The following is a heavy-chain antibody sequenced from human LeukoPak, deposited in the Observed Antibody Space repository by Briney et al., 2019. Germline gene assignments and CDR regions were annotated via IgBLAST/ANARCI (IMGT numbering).Heavy chain of an antibody. CDR3: AKKFTLVRGGRVDY. V-gene: IGHV3-23*01. D-gene: IGHD3-10*01. CDR2: ISGGGDNT. J-gene: IGHJ4*02. CDR1: GFTFDDYA. Sequence: PGRSLRLSCAASGFTFDDYAMHWVRQAPGKGLEWVSAISGGGDNTLYADSVKGRFTISRDNSKNTLYLQMNSLRAEDTAVYFCAKKFTLVRGGRVDYWGQGTLVTVSS.